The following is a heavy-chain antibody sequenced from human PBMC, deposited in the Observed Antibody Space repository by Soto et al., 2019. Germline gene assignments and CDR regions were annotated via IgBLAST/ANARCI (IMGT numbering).Heavy chain of an antibody. Sequence: GESLKISCKGSGYTFTSYWISWVRQMPGKGLEWMGRIDPSDSYTNFSPSFQGHVTISVDKSTNTAYLQWSSLKASDTAMYYCATYCSGGSCYLDYYYYGMDVWGQGTMVTVSS. CDR1: GYTFTSYW. CDR3: ATYCSGGSCYLDYYYYGMDV. V-gene: IGHV5-10-1*01. CDR2: IDPSDSYT. J-gene: IGHJ6*02. D-gene: IGHD2-15*01.